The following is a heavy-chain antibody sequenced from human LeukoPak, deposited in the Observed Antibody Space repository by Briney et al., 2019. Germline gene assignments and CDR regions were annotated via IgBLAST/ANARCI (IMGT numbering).Heavy chain of an antibody. CDR3: ARGRYSYGYWYFDY. CDR2: INHSGST. D-gene: IGHD5-18*01. J-gene: IGHJ4*02. Sequence: SETLSLTCAAYGGSFSGYYWSWIRQPPGKGLEWIGEINHSGSTNYNPSLKSRVTISVDTSKNQFSLKLSSVTAADTAVYYCARGRYSYGYWYFDYWGQGTLVTVSS. V-gene: IGHV4-34*01. CDR1: GGSFSGYY.